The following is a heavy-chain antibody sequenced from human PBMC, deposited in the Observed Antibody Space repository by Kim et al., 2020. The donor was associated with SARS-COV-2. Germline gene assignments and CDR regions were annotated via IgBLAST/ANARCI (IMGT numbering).Heavy chain of an antibody. D-gene: IGHD6-6*01. V-gene: IGHV4-34*01. CDR2: INHSGST. CDR1: GGSFSGYY. J-gene: IGHJ4*02. Sequence: SETLSLTCAVYGGSFSGYYWSWIRQPPGKGLEWIGEINHSGSTNYNPSLKSRVTISVDTSKNQFSLKLSSVTAADTVVYYCARVPSGTQYSSSSAPDFWGQGTLVTVSS. CDR3: ARVPSGTQYSSSSAPDF.